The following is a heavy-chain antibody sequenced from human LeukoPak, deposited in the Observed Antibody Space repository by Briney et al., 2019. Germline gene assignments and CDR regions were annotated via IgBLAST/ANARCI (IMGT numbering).Heavy chain of an antibody. V-gene: IGHV3-48*03. CDR3: ALLAVASDFDY. CDR1: GFPFSFYE. CDR2: IGASSTPK. Sequence: GGSLRLSCVVSGFPFSFYELNWVRQAPGKGLEWVSNIGASSTPKYYAYSVKGRFSISRDNAKSSLYLQMNSLRVEDTAVYYCALLAVASDFDYWGQGALVTVTS. D-gene: IGHD6-19*01. J-gene: IGHJ4*02.